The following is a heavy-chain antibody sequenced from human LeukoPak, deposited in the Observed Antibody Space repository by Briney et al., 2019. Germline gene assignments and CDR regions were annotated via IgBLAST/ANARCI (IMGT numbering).Heavy chain of an antibody. CDR2: ISSSGSTI. D-gene: IGHD3-9*01. CDR3: ASLVDILTGVDY. CDR1: GFTFSSYE. Sequence: GGSLRLSCAASGFTFSSYEMYWVRQAPGKGLEWVSYISSSGSTIYYADSVKGRFTISRDNAKNSLYLQMNSLRAEDTAVYYCASLVDILTGVDYWGQGTLVTVSS. J-gene: IGHJ4*02. V-gene: IGHV3-48*03.